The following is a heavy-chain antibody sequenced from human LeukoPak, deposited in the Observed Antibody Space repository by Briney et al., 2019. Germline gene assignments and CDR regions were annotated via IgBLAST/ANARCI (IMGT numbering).Heavy chain of an antibody. CDR1: GGSFSGYY. V-gene: IGHV4-34*01. CDR2: INHSGST. Sequence: SETLSPTCAVYGGSFSGYYWSWIRQPPGKGLEWIGEINHSGSTNYNPSLKSRVTISVDTSKNQFSLKLSSVTAADTAVYYCGRYYYGSGIDIWGQGTMVTVSS. CDR3: GRYYYGSGIDI. J-gene: IGHJ3*02. D-gene: IGHD3-10*01.